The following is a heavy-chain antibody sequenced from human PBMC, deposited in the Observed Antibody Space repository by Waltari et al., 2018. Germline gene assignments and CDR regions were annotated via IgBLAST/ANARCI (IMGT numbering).Heavy chain of an antibody. J-gene: IGHJ3*02. Sequence: VLEAGGGLIQPGGSRRLPCVGPGFSVSSNYMSWVRQAPGKGLEWVSVLYGDGRTYYAESVKGRFIISRDNSKNTVYFQMNRLQTEDTAVYFCVRGVAGGFDIWGQGTLVTVSS. CDR2: LYGDGRT. D-gene: IGHD6-19*01. CDR1: GFSVSSNY. V-gene: IGHV3-53*01. CDR3: VRGVAGGFDI.